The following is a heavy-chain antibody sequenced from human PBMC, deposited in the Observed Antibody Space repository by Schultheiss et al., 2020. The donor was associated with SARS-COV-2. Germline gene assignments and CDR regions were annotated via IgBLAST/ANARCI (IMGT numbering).Heavy chain of an antibody. J-gene: IGHJ6*02. CDR3: AGLQGVVAATWEYYGMDV. CDR2: ISGSGDYT. CDR1: GFTVSSNY. V-gene: IGHV3-23*01. D-gene: IGHD2-15*01. Sequence: GESLKISCAASGFTVSSNYMSWVRQAPGKGLEWVSYISGSGDYTNYADSVKGRFTISRDNSKNTLYLQMNSQRAEDTAVYYCAGLQGVVAATWEYYGMDVWGQGTTVTVSS.